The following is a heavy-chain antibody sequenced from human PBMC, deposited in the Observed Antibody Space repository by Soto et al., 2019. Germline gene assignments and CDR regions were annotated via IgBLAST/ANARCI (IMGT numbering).Heavy chain of an antibody. CDR3: ARLPFPWGWFDP. D-gene: IGHD3-16*01. CDR2: ISGSGRTI. J-gene: IGHJ5*02. CDR1: GIVFSDY. V-gene: IGHV3-11*01. Sequence: QVQLVESGGGLVKPGGSLRLSCAASGIVFSDYMSWVRQAPGKGLEWLSYISGSGRTIYSADSVKGRFTICRDTATNSLYLQMNNVRTEDTAVYYCARLPFPWGWFDPWGQGTLVTVSS.